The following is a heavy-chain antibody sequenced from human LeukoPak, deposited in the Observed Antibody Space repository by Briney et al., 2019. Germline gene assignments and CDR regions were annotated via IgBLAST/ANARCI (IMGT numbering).Heavy chain of an antibody. J-gene: IGHJ4*02. Sequence: PGGSLRLSCAASGFTFSNYYMSWVRQAPGKGLEWVANIKQDGSEKYNVDSVKGRFTISRDNSKNTVFLQMNSLRVEDSAVYCARYFLSGSYYHLQHWGQGTLVAVSS. CDR1: GFTFSNYY. CDR2: IKQDGSEK. D-gene: IGHD1-26*01. CDR3: ARYFLSGSYYHLQH. V-gene: IGHV3-7*03.